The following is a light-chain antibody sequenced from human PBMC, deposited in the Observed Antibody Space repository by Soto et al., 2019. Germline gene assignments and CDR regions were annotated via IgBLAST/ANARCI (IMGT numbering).Light chain of an antibody. CDR1: QGIRND. V-gene: IGKV1-6*01. CDR2: AAS. Sequence: AIPMTQSPSSLSASVGDRVTITCRASQGIRNDLGWYQQKPGKAPKLLIYAASSLQRGVPSRCSGSGSGTDFSLTVSSPQPEDFSTYYCLQDYNYPLTFGGGTKVEIK. CDR3: LQDYNYPLT. J-gene: IGKJ4*01.